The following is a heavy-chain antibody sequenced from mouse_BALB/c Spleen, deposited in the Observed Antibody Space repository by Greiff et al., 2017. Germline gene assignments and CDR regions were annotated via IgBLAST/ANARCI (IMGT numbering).Heavy chain of an antibody. V-gene: IGHV1-14*01. CDR3: ARPQYYGSSYYFDY. Sequence: VQLKESGPELVKPGASVKMSCKASGYTFTSYVMHWVKQKPGQGLEWIGYINPYNDGTKYNEKFKGKATLTSDKSSSTAYMELSSLTSEDSAVYYCARPQYYGSSYYFDYWGQGTTLTVSS. CDR1: GYTFTSYV. J-gene: IGHJ2*01. D-gene: IGHD1-1*01. CDR2: INPYNDGT.